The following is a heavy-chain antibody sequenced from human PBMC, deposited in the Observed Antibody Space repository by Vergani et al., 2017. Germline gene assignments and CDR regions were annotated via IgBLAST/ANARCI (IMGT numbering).Heavy chain of an antibody. CDR3: ARDQGYCSGGSCYSDYDYGMDV. Sequence: QVQLVQSGAEVKKPGSSVKVSCKASGGTFSSYTISWVRQAPGQGLEWMGRIIPILGIANYAQKFQGRVTITADKSTSTAYMEVSSLRSEDTAVYYCARDQGYCSGGSCYSDYDYGMDVWGQGTTVTVSS. D-gene: IGHD2-15*01. CDR2: IIPILGIA. J-gene: IGHJ6*02. V-gene: IGHV1-69*08. CDR1: GGTFSSYT.